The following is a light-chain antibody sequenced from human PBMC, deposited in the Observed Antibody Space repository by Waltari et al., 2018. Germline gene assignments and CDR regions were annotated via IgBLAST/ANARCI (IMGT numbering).Light chain of an antibody. V-gene: IGLV3-21*04. Sequence: SYALTQPPSVSMAPGETAKISCGGHNIGSTSVHWYQQRPGQAPVLVMQYDDDRPSGIPGRFSGSKSGNTATLTINMVAAGDEADYYCQMWDTSSDVGVFGGGTKLTVL. CDR2: YDD. CDR1: NIGSTS. J-gene: IGLJ3*02. CDR3: QMWDTSSDVGV.